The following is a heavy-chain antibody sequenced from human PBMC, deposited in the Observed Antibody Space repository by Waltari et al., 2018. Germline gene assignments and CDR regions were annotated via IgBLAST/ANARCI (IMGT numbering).Heavy chain of an antibody. CDR2: INHSGST. D-gene: IGHD6-13*01. V-gene: IGHV4-34*01. CDR3: ARGRGIAAAPKVVYMDV. CDR1: GGSFSGYY. J-gene: IGHJ6*03. Sequence: QVQLQQWGAGLLKPSETLSLTCAVYGGSFSGYYWSWIRQPPRKGLEWIGEINHSGSTNYNPSLKSRVTISVDTSKNQFSLKLSSVTAADTAVYYCARGRGIAAAPKVVYMDVWGKGTTVTVSS.